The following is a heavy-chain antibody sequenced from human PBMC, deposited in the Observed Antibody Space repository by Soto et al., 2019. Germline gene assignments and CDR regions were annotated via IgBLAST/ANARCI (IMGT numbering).Heavy chain of an antibody. CDR2: INPNSGDT. CDR1: GYIFTDYY. D-gene: IGHD3-9*01. J-gene: IGHJ6*02. Sequence: GASVKVSCKASGYIFTDYYIHWVRQAPGRGLEWMGWINPNSGDTEYAQNFQGRVTMTRDTSFNLVYMEMSGLMSDDTAVYYCARDARGTRGFDEMDIWGQGTTVTVSS. CDR3: ARDARGTRGFDEMDI. V-gene: IGHV1-2*02.